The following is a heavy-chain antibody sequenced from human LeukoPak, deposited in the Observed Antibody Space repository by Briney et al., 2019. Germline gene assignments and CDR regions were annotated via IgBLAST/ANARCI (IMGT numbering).Heavy chain of an antibody. D-gene: IGHD7-27*01. J-gene: IGHJ4*02. CDR1: GFTLSNCW. Sequence: GGSLRLSCAASGFTLSNCWMTWFRQAPGKGLEWVANINQDGSVQSYVDSVKGRFTVSRDNSKNTLFLQMNSLRAEDTAVYYCAKDGGLWVSAHWGDSWGRGTLVTVSS. CDR3: AKDGGLWVSAHWGDS. CDR2: INQDGSVQ. V-gene: IGHV3-7*03.